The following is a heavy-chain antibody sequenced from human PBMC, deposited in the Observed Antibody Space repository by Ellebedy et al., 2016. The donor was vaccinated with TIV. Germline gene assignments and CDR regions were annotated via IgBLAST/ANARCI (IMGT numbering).Heavy chain of an antibody. CDR3: AKDRDDSSGYQAKGY. V-gene: IGHV3-23*01. J-gene: IGHJ4*02. CDR1: GFTFSSYS. D-gene: IGHD3-22*01. CDR2: ITNSGGST. Sequence: GGSLRLSXAASGFTFSSYSMNWVRQAPGKGLEWVSTITNSGGSTYYADSVKGRFTISRDNSKNMLYLQMNSLRAEDTAVYYCAKDRDDSSGYQAKGYWGQGTLVTVSS.